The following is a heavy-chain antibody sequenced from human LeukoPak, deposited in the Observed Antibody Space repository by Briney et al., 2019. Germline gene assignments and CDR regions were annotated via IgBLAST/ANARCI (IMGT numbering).Heavy chain of an antibody. D-gene: IGHD6-13*01. V-gene: IGHV4-34*01. CDR2: INHSGST. CDR3: ARGRLGSSWYRPLDY. CDR1: GGSFSGYY. Sequence: SETLSLTCAVYGGSFSGYYWSWIRQPPGKGLEWIGEINHSGSTNYNPSLKSRVTISVDTSKNQFSPKLSSVTAADTAVYYCARGRLGSSWYRPLDYWGQGTLVTVSS. J-gene: IGHJ4*02.